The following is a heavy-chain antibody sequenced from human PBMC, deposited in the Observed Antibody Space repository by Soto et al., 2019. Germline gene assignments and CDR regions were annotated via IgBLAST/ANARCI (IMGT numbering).Heavy chain of an antibody. Sequence: ASVKGSCKASGYTFTGYYMHWVRQAPGQGLEWMGWINPNSGGTNYAQKFQGWVTMTRDTSISTAYMELSRPRSDDTAVYYCASSRKYYYDSSGNDAFDIWGQGTMVTVSS. D-gene: IGHD3-22*01. CDR3: ASSRKYYYDSSGNDAFDI. CDR2: INPNSGGT. V-gene: IGHV1-2*04. CDR1: GYTFTGYY. J-gene: IGHJ3*02.